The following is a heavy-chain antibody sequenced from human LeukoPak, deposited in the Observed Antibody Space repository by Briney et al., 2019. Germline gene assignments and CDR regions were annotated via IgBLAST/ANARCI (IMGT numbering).Heavy chain of an antibody. D-gene: IGHD6-19*01. V-gene: IGHV3-7*05. CDR2: IKKDGSEK. Sequence: GGSLRLSCAASGFTFSSHWMNWVRQAPGKGLEWVANIKKDGSEKYYVDSVKGRFTVSRDNAKSPLYLQMNSLRAEDTAVYYCARGSGWLTDCWGQGTLVTVSS. CDR3: ARGSGWLTDC. CDR1: GFTFSSHW. J-gene: IGHJ4*02.